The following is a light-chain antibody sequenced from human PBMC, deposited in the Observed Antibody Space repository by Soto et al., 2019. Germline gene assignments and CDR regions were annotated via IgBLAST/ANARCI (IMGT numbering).Light chain of an antibody. CDR2: GSS. CDR1: SSNLGARYD. CDR3: QSYDKSLSGSV. J-gene: IGLJ3*02. V-gene: IGLV1-40*01. Sequence: QSVLTQPPTVSGAPGQTVTISCTGSSSNLGARYDVHWYQQVPGKAPKLLIFGSSDRASGVPDRFSGSKSGTSASLAITGLQADDGATYFCQSYDKSLSGSVFGGGTKLTVL.